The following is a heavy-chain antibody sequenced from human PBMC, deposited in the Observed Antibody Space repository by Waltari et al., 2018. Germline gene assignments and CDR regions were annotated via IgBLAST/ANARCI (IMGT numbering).Heavy chain of an antibody. CDR1: GFTVSSNY. D-gene: IGHD4-17*01. CDR3: AREEYGDYRNFAFDI. J-gene: IGHJ3*02. V-gene: IGHV3-53*01. CDR2: IYSGGST. Sequence: EVQLVESGGGLIQPGGSLRLSCAASGFTVSSNYMSWVRQAPGKGLEWVSGIYSGGSTYYADSVKGRFTISRDNSKNTLYLQMNSLRAEDTAVYYCAREEYGDYRNFAFDIWGQGTMVTVSS.